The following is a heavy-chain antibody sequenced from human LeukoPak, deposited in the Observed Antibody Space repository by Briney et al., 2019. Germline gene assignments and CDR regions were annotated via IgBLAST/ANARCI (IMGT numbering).Heavy chain of an antibody. Sequence: GRSLRLSCAASGFTFSSYGMHWVRQAPGKGLEWVAVIWYDGSNKYYADSVKGRFTISRDNSKNTLYLQMNSLRAEDTAVYYCAREGPYDFWSGYYSRYYFDYWGQGNPGHRLL. CDR1: GFTFSSYG. J-gene: IGHJ4*02. V-gene: IGHV3-33*01. CDR2: IWYDGSNK. CDR3: AREGPYDFWSGYYSRYYFDY. D-gene: IGHD3-3*01.